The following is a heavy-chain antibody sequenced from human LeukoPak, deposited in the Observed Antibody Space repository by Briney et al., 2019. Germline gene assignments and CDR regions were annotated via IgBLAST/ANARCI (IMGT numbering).Heavy chain of an antibody. D-gene: IGHD3-10*01. Sequence: SGTLSLTCTVSGGSISSYYWSWIRQPPGKGRDWIGSIYHSGSTYYNPSLKSRVTISVDTSKNQFSLKLSSVTAADTAVYYCARNDFGSGSYHLDYWGQGTLVTVSS. CDR2: IYHSGST. J-gene: IGHJ4*02. CDR3: ARNDFGSGSYHLDY. CDR1: GGSISSYY. V-gene: IGHV4-59*08.